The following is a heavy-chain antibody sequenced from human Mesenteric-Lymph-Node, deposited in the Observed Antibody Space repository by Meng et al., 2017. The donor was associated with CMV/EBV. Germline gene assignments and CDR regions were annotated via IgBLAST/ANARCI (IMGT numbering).Heavy chain of an antibody. Sequence: SVKVSCKASGYTFTSYDINWVRQATGQGLEWMGRIIPILGIANYAQKFQGRVTITADKSTSTAYMELSSLRSEDTAVYYCAVGFGFYKPYYYYGMDVWGQGTTVTVSS. V-gene: IGHV1-69*04. CDR2: IIPILGIA. D-gene: IGHD2/OR15-2a*01. J-gene: IGHJ6*02. CDR1: GYTFTSYD. CDR3: AVGFGFYKPYYYYGMDV.